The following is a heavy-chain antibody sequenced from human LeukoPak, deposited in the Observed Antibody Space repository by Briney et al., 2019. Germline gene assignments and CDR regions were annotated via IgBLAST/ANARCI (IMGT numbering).Heavy chain of an antibody. V-gene: IGHV4-59*08. J-gene: IGHJ4*02. CDR2: IYYSGST. D-gene: IGHD1-26*01. Sequence: SETLSLTCTVSGDSISNYYWSWIRQPPGKGLEWIGYIYYSGSTSYNPSLKSRVTISVGPSKNQFSLKLNSVTAADTAVYYCAIHGSYWDFDFWGQGTLVTVSS. CDR1: GDSISNYY. CDR3: AIHGSYWDFDF.